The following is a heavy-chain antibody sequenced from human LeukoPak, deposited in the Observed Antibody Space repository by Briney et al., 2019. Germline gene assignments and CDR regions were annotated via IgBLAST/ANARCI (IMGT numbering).Heavy chain of an antibody. CDR1: GFTFSSYT. CDR3: ARGFYDLLTGYYAYFDY. V-gene: IGHV3-48*02. J-gene: IGHJ4*02. D-gene: IGHD3-9*01. CDR2: ISSSTRTT. Sequence: GGSLRLSCAASGFTFSSYTVNWVRQAPGKGLEWVSYISSSTRTTYYADSVKGRFTISRDNAKNSLYLQMNSLRDEDMAVYYCARGFYDLLTGYYAYFDYWGQGTLVTVPS.